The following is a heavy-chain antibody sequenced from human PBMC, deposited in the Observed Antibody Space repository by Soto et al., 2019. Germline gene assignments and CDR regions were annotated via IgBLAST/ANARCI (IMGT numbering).Heavy chain of an antibody. D-gene: IGHD2-2*01. V-gene: IGHV3-48*01. Sequence: EVQLVESGGGLVQPGGSLRLSCAASGFTFSSYSMNWVRQAPGKGLEWVSYISSSSSTIYYADSVKGRFTISRDNAKNSLYLQMNSLRAEDTAVYYCARGAVVVVPDYYYYMDVWGKGTTVTVSS. CDR2: ISSSSSTI. J-gene: IGHJ6*03. CDR3: ARGAVVVVPDYYYYMDV. CDR1: GFTFSSYS.